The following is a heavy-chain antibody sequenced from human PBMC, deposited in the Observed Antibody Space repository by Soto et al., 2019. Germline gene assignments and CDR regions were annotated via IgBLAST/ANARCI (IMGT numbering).Heavy chain of an antibody. V-gene: IGHV1-69*06. D-gene: IGHD3-10*01. CDR1: GGTFSGYG. Sequence: QVQLVQSGAVVKKPGSSVEVSCQASGGTFSGYGISWVRQAPGQGLEWMGGTVPVFDTSKYAPRFQGRVTITTDKSTSTAYMELSSVPSDDTAIYFCARGVSNSGAYCTGPSPYDLWGQGTLVIVSS. CDR3: ARGVSNSGAYCTGPSPYDL. CDR2: TVPVFDTS. J-gene: IGHJ3*01.